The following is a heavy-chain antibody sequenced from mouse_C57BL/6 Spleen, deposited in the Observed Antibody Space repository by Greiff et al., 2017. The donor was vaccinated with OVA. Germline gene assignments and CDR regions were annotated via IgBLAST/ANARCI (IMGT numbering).Heavy chain of an antibody. CDR3: TRARNGYDGDAMDY. CDR1: GFTFSSYA. Sequence: DVMLVESGEGLVKPGGSLKLSCAASGFTFSSYAMSWVRQTPEKRLEWVAYISSGGDYIYYADTVKGRFTISRDNARNTLYLQMSSLKSEDTAMYYCTRARNGYDGDAMDYWGQGTSVTVSS. J-gene: IGHJ4*01. V-gene: IGHV5-9-1*02. CDR2: ISSGGDYI. D-gene: IGHD2-2*01.